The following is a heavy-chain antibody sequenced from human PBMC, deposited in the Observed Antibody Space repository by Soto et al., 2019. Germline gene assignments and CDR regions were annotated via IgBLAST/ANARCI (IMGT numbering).Heavy chain of an antibody. CDR2: IKQDGSEK. J-gene: IGHJ6*02. CDR3: AREMTTVTTANPSYYYYYGMDV. D-gene: IGHD4-17*01. V-gene: IGHV3-7*01. Sequence: GGSLRLSCAASGFTFSSYWMSWVRQAPGKGLEWVANIKQDGSEKYYVDSVKGRFTISRDNAKNSLYLQMNSLRAEDTAVYYCAREMTTVTTANPSYYYYYGMDVWGQGTTVTVSS. CDR1: GFTFSSYW.